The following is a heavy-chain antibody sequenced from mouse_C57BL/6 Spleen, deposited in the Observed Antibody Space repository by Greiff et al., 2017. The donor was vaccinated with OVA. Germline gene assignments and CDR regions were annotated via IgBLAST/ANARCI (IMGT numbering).Heavy chain of an antibody. CDR3: ARLDTSTVVDYAMDY. J-gene: IGHJ4*01. CDR1: GYAFTNYL. D-gene: IGHD1-1*01. Sequence: VQLQQSGAELVRPGPSVKVSCKASGYAFTNYLIEWVKQRPGQGLEWIGVINPGSGGTNYNEKFKGKATLTAEKSSSTAYMQLSSLTSEDSAVYFCARLDTSTVVDYAMDYWGQGTSVTVSS. V-gene: IGHV1-54*01. CDR2: INPGSGGT.